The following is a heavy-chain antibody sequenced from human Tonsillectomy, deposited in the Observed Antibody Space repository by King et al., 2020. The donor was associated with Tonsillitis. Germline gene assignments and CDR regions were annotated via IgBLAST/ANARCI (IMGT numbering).Heavy chain of an antibody. Sequence: VQLQESGPGLVKPSETLSLTCTVSGGSISSYYWSWIRQPPGKGLEWIGYIYYSGSTNYNPSLKRRVTISVDTSKNQFSLKLSSVTAADTAVYYCARHAGYCSGGSCSHAEDVWYFDLWGRGTLVTVSS. D-gene: IGHD2-15*01. CDR3: ARHAGYCSGGSCSHAEDVWYFDL. V-gene: IGHV4-59*08. CDR2: IYYSGST. J-gene: IGHJ2*01. CDR1: GGSISSYY.